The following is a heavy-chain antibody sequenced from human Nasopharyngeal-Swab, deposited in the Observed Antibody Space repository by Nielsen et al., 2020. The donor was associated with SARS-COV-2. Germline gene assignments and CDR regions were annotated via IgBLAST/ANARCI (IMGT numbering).Heavy chain of an antibody. Sequence: SETLSLTCTVSGGSISSYYWSWIRQPPGKGLEWIGYIYTSGSTNYNPSLKSRVTISVDTSKNQFSLKLSSVTAADTAVYYCASFSYGSGSYYYYGMDVWGQGTTVTVSS. CDR1: GGSISSYY. D-gene: IGHD3-10*01. J-gene: IGHJ6*02. V-gene: IGHV4-4*08. CDR2: IYTSGST. CDR3: ASFSYGSGSYYYYGMDV.